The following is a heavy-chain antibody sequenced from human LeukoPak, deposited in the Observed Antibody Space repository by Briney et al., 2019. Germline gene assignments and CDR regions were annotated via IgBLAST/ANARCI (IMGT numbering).Heavy chain of an antibody. V-gene: IGHV3-48*01. CDR1: GFTFRTYS. D-gene: IGHD5-12*01. CDR2: ISDSSAM. J-gene: IGHJ4*02. Sequence: GGSLRLSCAASGFTFRTYSMKWVRQAPGKGLEWVSYISDSSAMYYADSVRGRFTISRENDKNSLFLQMNSLRAEDTAVYYCARDGGYSGFDADCWGQGTLVTVSS. CDR3: ARDGGYSGFDADC.